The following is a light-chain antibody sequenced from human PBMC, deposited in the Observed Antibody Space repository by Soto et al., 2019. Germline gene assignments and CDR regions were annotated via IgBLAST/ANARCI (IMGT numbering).Light chain of an antibody. J-gene: IGKJ5*01. CDR2: GAS. V-gene: IGKV3-20*01. Sequence: EIVMTQSRATLSVSPGERTTLSCRASQSVSSDLAWYHQKPGQAPRLLIYGASSRATGIPDRFSGSGSGADFTLTISGLEPEDFAVYYCQQYASSTITFGQGTRLEIK. CDR3: QQYASSTIT. CDR1: QSVSSD.